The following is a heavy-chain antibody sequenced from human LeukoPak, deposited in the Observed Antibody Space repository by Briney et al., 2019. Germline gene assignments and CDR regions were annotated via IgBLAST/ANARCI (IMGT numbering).Heavy chain of an antibody. CDR1: GFTFSSYS. D-gene: IGHD3-16*02. V-gene: IGHV3-21*01. CDR3: AKSFKDDSHQ. Sequence: PGGSLRLSCAASGFTFSSYSMNWVRQAPGKGLEWVSSISSSSSYIYYADSVKGRFTISRDNSKNTLYLQMNSLRAEDTAMYYCAKSFKDDSHQWGQGTLVTVSS. CDR2: ISSSSSYI. J-gene: IGHJ4*02.